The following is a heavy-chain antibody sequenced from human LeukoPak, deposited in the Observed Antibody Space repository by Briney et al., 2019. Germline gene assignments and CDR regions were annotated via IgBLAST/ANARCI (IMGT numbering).Heavy chain of an antibody. Sequence: GGSLRLSCAASGFIFRNYAMSWVRQAPGKGLEWVSAITGGGDTTYYADSVKGRFTTSRDNSKNTLYVEMNTLRAEDTAVYYCAKWGDYDILTGYYVSDFWGQGTLVTVSS. CDR3: AKWGDYDILTGYYVSDF. V-gene: IGHV3-23*01. J-gene: IGHJ4*02. D-gene: IGHD3-9*01. CDR2: ITGGGDTT. CDR1: GFIFRNYA.